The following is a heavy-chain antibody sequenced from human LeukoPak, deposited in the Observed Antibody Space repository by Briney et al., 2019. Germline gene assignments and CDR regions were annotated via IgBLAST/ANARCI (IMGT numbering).Heavy chain of an antibody. CDR2: MNPNNGNT. CDR3: ARGTSPYDFWSGYYTGILFDY. Sequence: ASVKVSCKASGYTFTSYDINWVRQATGQGLEWMGWMNPNNGNTGYAQKFQGRVTMTRNTSKSAAYMELSSLRSEDTAVYYCARGTSPYDFWSGYYTGILFDYWGQGTLVTVSS. D-gene: IGHD3-3*01. V-gene: IGHV1-8*01. J-gene: IGHJ4*02. CDR1: GYTFTSYD.